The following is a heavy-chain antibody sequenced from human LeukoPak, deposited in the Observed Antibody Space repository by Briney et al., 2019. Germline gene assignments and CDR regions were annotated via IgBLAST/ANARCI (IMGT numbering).Heavy chain of an antibody. D-gene: IGHD4-23*01. CDR2: ISWNSGSI. Sequence: GGSLRLSCAASGFTFDDYAMHWARQAPGKGLEWVSGISWNSGSIGYADSVKGRFTISRDNAKNSLYLQMNSLRAEDTALYYCAKDIDYGGNSLQHWGQGTLVTVSS. CDR1: GFTFDDYA. CDR3: AKDIDYGGNSLQH. V-gene: IGHV3-9*01. J-gene: IGHJ1*01.